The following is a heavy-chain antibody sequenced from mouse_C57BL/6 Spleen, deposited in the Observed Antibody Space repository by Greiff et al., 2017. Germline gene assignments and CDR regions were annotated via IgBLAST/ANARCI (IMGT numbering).Heavy chain of an antibody. CDR2: ISDGGSYP. CDR3: ARARYPYYFDY. CDR1: GFTFSSYA. V-gene: IGHV5-4*01. Sequence: EVQRVESGGGLVKPGGSLKLSCAASGFTFSSYAMSWVRQTPEQRLEWVATISDGGSYPYYPDNVKGRFTISRDNAKNNRYLQMRHLKSEDTAMYDGARARYPYYFDYWGQGTTLTVSA. J-gene: IGHJ2*01.